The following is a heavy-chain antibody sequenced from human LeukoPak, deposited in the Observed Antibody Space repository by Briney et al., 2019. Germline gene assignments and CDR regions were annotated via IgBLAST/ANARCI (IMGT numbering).Heavy chain of an antibody. D-gene: IGHD2-2*01. CDR1: GFTFSSYE. CDR3: ARGLGYCSSTSCYDLLTDY. CDR2: ISSSSSYI. V-gene: IGHV3-21*05. Sequence: PGGSLRLSCAASGFTFSSYEMNWVRQAPGKGLEWVSYISSSSSYIYYADSVKGRFTISRDNAKNSLYLQMNSLRAEDTAVYYCARGLGYCSSTSCYDLLTDYWGQGTLVTVSS. J-gene: IGHJ4*02.